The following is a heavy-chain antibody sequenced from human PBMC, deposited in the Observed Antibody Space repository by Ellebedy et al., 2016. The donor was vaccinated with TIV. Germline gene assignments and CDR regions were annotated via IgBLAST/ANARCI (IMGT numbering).Heavy chain of an antibody. D-gene: IGHD3-22*01. V-gene: IGHV3-7*02. CDR1: GFTFSSFW. CDR3: ARIPNYYDSSGVDY. CDR2: IKFDGSET. J-gene: IGHJ4*02. Sequence: GESLKISCAASGFTFSSFWMTWVRQAPGKGLGWVANIKFDGSETYYADSVKGRFTISRDNAKKSLYLQMDSLRAEDTAVYYCARIPNYYDSSGVDYWGQGTLVTVSS.